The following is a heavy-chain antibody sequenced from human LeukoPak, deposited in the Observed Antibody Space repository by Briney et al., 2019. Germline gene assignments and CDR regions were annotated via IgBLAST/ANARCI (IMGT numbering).Heavy chain of an antibody. CDR1: GGSFSGYY. Sequence: SETLSLTCAVYGGSFSGYYWSWIRQPPGKGLEWIGEINHSGSTNYNPSLKSRVTISVDTSKNQFSLKLSSVIAADTAVYYCARDWTVTTPTTVYYYYYGMDVWGQGTTVTVSS. D-gene: IGHD4-11*01. J-gene: IGHJ6*02. CDR3: ARDWTVTTPTTVYYYYYGMDV. CDR2: INHSGST. V-gene: IGHV4-34*01.